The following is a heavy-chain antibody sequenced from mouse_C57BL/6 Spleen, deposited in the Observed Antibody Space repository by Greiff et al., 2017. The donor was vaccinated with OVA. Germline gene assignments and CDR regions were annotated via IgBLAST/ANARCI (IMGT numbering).Heavy chain of an antibody. CDR3: AKKDSNRAMDY. Sequence: VQLQQSGPGLVQPSQRLSITCTVSGFSLTRYGVHWVRQSPGKGLEWLGVIWRGGSTDYNAAFMSRLSITKDNSKSQVFLKMNSLQADDTAIYYCAKKDSNRAMDYWGQGTSVTVSS. CDR2: IWRGGST. D-gene: IGHD2-5*01. J-gene: IGHJ4*01. V-gene: IGHV2-5*01. CDR1: GFSLTRYG.